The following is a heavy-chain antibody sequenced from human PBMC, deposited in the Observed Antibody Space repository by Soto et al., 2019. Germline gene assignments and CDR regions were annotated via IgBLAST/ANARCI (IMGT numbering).Heavy chain of an antibody. CDR2: ISSSGSTI. CDR3: ARSPQGHDYGDYELGYYYYYMDV. Sequence: GGSLRLSCAASGFTFSDYYMSWIRQAPGKGLEWVSYISSSGSTIYYADTVKGRFTISRDNAKNSLYLQMNSLRAEDTAVYYCARSPQGHDYGDYELGYYYYYMDVWGKGTTVTVSS. J-gene: IGHJ6*03. V-gene: IGHV3-11*01. D-gene: IGHD4-17*01. CDR1: GFTFSDYY.